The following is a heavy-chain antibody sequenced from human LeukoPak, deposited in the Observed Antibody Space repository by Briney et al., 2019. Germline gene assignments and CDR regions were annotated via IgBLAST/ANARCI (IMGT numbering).Heavy chain of an antibody. CDR2: IYSSGDT. D-gene: IGHD3-10*01. J-gene: IGHJ4*02. V-gene: IGHV4-4*07. CDR3: ARDVGSGGGTFPTYHFDF. Sequence: SETLSLTCTVSGGSISSYYWDWIRQPAGKGLEWIGRIYSSGDTNYNPSLKSRVTMSVDTSKNQFSLRLGSLTAADTAVYYCARDVGSGGGTFPTYHFDFWGQGTLVTVSS. CDR1: GGSISSYY.